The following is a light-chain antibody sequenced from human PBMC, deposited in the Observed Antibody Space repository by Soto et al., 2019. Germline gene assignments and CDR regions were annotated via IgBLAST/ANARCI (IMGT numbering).Light chain of an antibody. J-gene: IGLJ2*01. V-gene: IGLV2-14*01. Sequence: QSALTQPASVSGSPGQSITISCTGTSSDVGGYNYVSWYQQHPGKAPKLMIYDVSNRPSGVSNRFSGSKSGNTASLTISGLQAEDEADYYCSSYTSRSHHVVFGGWTKVTV. CDR3: SSYTSRSHHVV. CDR2: DVS. CDR1: SSDVGGYNY.